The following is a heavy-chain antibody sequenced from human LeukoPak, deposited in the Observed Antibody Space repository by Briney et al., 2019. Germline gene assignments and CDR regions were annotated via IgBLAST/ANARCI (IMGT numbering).Heavy chain of an antibody. CDR3: ARWYSSGWYSDY. D-gene: IGHD6-19*01. J-gene: IGHJ4*02. CDR2: IYTGGGT. Sequence: GGSLRLSCAASGFTVSSKHMSWVRQAPGKGLEWVSVIYTGGGTFYADSVRGRFTISRDNAKNTVYLQMNSLRAEDTAVYYCARWYSSGWYSDYWGQGTLVTVSS. CDR1: GFTVSSKH. V-gene: IGHV3-53*01.